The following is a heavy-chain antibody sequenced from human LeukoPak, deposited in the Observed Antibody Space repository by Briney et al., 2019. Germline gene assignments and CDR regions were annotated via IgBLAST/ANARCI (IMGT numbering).Heavy chain of an antibody. CDR2: ISSSGSTI. Sequence: PGGSLRLSCAASGFTFSDYYMSWIRQAPGKGLEWVSYISSSGSTIYYADSVKGRFTISRDNAKNSLYLQMNSLRAEDTAVYYCARDPVVRGVIITEGWFDPWGQGTLVTVSS. CDR1: GFTFSDYY. D-gene: IGHD3-10*01. CDR3: ARDPVVRGVIITEGWFDP. J-gene: IGHJ5*02. V-gene: IGHV3-11*04.